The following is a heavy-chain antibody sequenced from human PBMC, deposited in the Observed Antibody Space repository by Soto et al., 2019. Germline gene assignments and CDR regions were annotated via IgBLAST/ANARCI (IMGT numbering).Heavy chain of an antibody. CDR1: GGSVSSGSYY. J-gene: IGHJ4*02. D-gene: IGHD3-9*01. CDR2: IYYSGST. CDR3: ARVPRYFDWFYYFDY. V-gene: IGHV4-61*01. Sequence: QVQLQESGPGLVKPSETLSLTCTVSGGSVSSGSYYWSWIRQPPGKGLEWIGYIYYSGSTNYNPSLKSRVTISVDTSKNQFSLKLSSVTAADTVVYYCARVPRYFDWFYYFDYWGQGTLVTVSS.